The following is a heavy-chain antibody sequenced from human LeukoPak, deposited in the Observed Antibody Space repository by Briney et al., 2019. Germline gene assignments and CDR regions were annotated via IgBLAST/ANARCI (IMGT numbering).Heavy chain of an antibody. CDR1: GASFNTDSYL. CDR2: VFYSGST. CDR3: ARLYRYYYGSGTYVAGWFDP. Sequence: PSETLSLTCTVSGASFNTDSYLWAWIRQPPGKGLDWLGSVFYSGSTYYNPSLKSRVTISVDTSKNQFSLKLSSVTAADTAVYFCARLYRYYYGSGTYVAGWFDPWGQGTLVTVSS. D-gene: IGHD3-10*01. J-gene: IGHJ5*02. V-gene: IGHV4-39*01.